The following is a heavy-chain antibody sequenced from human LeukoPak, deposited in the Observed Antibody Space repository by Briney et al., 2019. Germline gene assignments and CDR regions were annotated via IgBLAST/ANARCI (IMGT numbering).Heavy chain of an antibody. Sequence: PSETLSLTCTVSGGSVSGFYWSWIRQPPGQGLEWVEYIKYSGTTNYNPSLRSRVTMSVDTSNNQFSLSLSSVTAADTAVYYCARHQGTVTKYYFDLWGQGTLVTVSS. D-gene: IGHD4-17*01. CDR2: IKYSGTT. CDR3: ARHQGTVTKYYFDL. V-gene: IGHV4-59*08. CDR1: GGSVSGFY. J-gene: IGHJ4*02.